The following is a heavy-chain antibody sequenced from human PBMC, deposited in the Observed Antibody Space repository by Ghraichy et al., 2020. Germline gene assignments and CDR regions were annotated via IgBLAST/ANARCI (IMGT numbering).Heavy chain of an antibody. CDR3: AKGPWGWELLPIDY. CDR1: GFTFSSYA. CDR2: ISGSGGST. V-gene: IGHV3-23*01. D-gene: IGHD1-26*01. J-gene: IGHJ4*02. Sequence: GGSLRLSCAASGFTFSSYAMSWVRQAPGKGLEWVSAISGSGGSTYYADSVKGRFTISRDNSKNTLYLQMNSLRAEDTAVYYCAKGPWGWELLPIDYWGQGTLVTVSS.